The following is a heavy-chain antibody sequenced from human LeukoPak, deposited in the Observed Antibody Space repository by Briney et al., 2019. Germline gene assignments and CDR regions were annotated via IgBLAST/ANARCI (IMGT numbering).Heavy chain of an antibody. D-gene: IGHD6-19*01. Sequence: ASVKVSCKASEYTFTAYYVHWVRQAPAQGLEWMGWINPNSGDTNFAQNFQGRVTMTRDTSISTVYMELSRLRSDDTAVYYCARVGQWLVENDWFDPWGQGTLVTVSS. V-gene: IGHV1-2*02. CDR3: ARVGQWLVENDWFDP. CDR1: EYTFTAYY. CDR2: INPNSGDT. J-gene: IGHJ5*02.